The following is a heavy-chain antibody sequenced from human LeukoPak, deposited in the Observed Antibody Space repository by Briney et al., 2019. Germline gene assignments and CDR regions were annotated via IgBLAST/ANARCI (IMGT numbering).Heavy chain of an antibody. J-gene: IGHJ3*02. V-gene: IGHV4-34*01. D-gene: IGHD3-22*01. CDR3: ARHGKGSGYYLAYDAFDI. CDR1: DGSFSGYY. Sequence: SETLSLTCAVYDGSFSGYYCTWIRQPPGKGLEWIGEINPSRTTNYNPSLKSRVTISVDTSKNQFSLKLSSVTAADTAVYYCARHGKGSGYYLAYDAFDIWGQGTMVTVSS. CDR2: INPSRTT.